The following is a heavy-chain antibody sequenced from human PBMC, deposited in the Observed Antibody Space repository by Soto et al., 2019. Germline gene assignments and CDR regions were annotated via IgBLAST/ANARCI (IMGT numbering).Heavy chain of an antibody. D-gene: IGHD2-15*01. CDR1: GGTFSSYA. J-gene: IGHJ4*02. CDR3: ALVEDCSGGSCTTGSYNDY. V-gene: IGHV1-69*13. Sequence: GASVKVSCKASGGTFSSYAISWVRQAPGQGLEWMGGIIPIFGTANYAQKFQGRVTITADESTSTAYMELSSLRSEDTAVYYCALVEDCSGGSCTTGSYNDYWGQGTLVTVSS. CDR2: IIPIFGTA.